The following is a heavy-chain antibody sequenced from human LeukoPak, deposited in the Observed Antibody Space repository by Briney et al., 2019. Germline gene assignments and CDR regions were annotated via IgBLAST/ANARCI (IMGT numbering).Heavy chain of an antibody. J-gene: IGHJ4*02. V-gene: IGHV3-7*01. Sequence: PGGSLRLSCAASGFTFSSYWMTWVRQAPGKGLERVANIKEDGSEKYSVDSVKGRFTISRDNAKNSLYLQMNSLSAEDTAVYYCARDYVVDYWGQGTLVTVSS. CDR2: IKEDGSEK. CDR1: GFTFSSYW. D-gene: IGHD3-16*01. CDR3: ARDYVVDY.